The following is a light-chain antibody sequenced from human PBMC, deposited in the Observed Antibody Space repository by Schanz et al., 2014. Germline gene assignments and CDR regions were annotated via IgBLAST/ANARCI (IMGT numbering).Light chain of an antibody. CDR1: SSDIGGYNY. J-gene: IGLJ2*01. V-gene: IGLV2-8*01. Sequence: QSALTQPASVSGSPGQSITISCTGTSSDIGGYNYVSWYQQHPGEAPKLMLYEVTKRPSGVPDRFSGSKSGNTASLTISGLQAEDEADYYCNSYAGSNNVIFGGGTKLTVL. CDR2: EVT. CDR3: NSYAGSNNVI.